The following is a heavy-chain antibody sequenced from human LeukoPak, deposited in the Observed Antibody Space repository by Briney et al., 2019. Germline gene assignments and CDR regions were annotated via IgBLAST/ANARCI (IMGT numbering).Heavy chain of an antibody. V-gene: IGHV1-46*01. CDR1: GYTFTSYY. CDR3: ARAGGRGYYYDSSGYYSPSQFDY. J-gene: IGHJ4*02. D-gene: IGHD3-22*01. CDR2: INPSGGST. Sequence: ASVKVSCKASGYTFTSYYMHWVRQAPGQGLEWMGIINPSGGSTSYAQKFQGRVTMTRDTSTSTVYMELSSLRSEDTAVYYCARAGGRGYYYDSSGYYSPSQFDYWGQGTLVTVSS.